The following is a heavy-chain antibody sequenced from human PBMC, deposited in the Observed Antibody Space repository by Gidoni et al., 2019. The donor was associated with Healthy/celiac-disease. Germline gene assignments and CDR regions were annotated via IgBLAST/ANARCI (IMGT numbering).Heavy chain of an antibody. V-gene: IGHV3-23*01. J-gene: IGHJ4*02. D-gene: IGHD3-9*01. CDR2: ISGSGGST. CDR1: GFTFSSYA. Sequence: EVQLLESGGGLVQPGGSLRLSCAASGFTFSSYAMSWVRQAPGKGLEWVSAISGSGGSTYYADSVKGRFTISRDNSKNTLYLQMNSLRAEDTAVYYCAKEGYDILTGYYGSFDYWGQGTLVTVSS. CDR3: AKEGYDILTGYYGSFDY.